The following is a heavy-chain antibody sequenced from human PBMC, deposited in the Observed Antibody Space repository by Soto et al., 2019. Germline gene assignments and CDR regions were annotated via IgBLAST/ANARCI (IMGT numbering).Heavy chain of an antibody. J-gene: IGHJ4*02. V-gene: IGHV2-5*02. CDR1: GFSLTSRPVG. D-gene: IGHD3-16*01. CDR2: IYWDDDK. CDR3: AHRRNYDGSWNEGVFDS. Sequence: QITLKESGPTLVKPTQTLTLTCTFSGFSLTSRPVGVGWVRQPPGKALEWLAFIYWDDDKRYSPSLRSTLTVPTDASKNKVILTLTNMDPVDTATYYCAHRRNYDGSWNEGVFDSWGQGILVTVSS.